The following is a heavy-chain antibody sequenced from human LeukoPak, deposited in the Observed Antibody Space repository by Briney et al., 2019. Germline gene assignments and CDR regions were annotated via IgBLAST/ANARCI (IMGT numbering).Heavy chain of an antibody. D-gene: IGHD1-26*01. J-gene: IGHJ4*02. Sequence: GRSLRLSCAASGFTFSSYAMHWVRQAPGKGLEWVAVISYDGSNKYYADSVKGRFTISRDNSKNTLYLQMNSLRAEDTAVYYCAGGLGGATDFDYWGQGTLVTVSS. CDR1: GFTFSSYA. CDR3: AGGLGGATDFDY. CDR2: ISYDGSNK. V-gene: IGHV3-30-3*01.